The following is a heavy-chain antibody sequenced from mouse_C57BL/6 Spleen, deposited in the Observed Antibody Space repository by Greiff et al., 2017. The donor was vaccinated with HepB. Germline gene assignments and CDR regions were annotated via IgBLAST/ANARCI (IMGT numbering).Heavy chain of an antibody. V-gene: IGHV1-47*01. CDR1: GYTFTTYP. Sequence: LVESGAELVKPGASVKMSCKASGYTFTTYPIEWMKQNHGKSLEWIGNFHPYNDDTKYNEKFKGKATLTVEKSSSTVYLELSRLTSDDSAVYYCVISYDGYYGYWGQGTTLTVSS. CDR3: VISYDGYYGY. CDR2: FHPYNDDT. J-gene: IGHJ2*01. D-gene: IGHD2-3*01.